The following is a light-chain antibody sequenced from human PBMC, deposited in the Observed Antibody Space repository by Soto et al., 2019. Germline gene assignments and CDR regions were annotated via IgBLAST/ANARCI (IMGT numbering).Light chain of an antibody. CDR1: QSISSY. Sequence: DIPMTQSPSSLSASVGDRVTITCRASQSISSYLNWYQQKPGKAPKLLIYAASSLQSGVPSRFSGSGSGKDFTLTISSLQPEDFETYDCQQSYSTPWTFGQGTKVEIK. CDR2: AAS. V-gene: IGKV1-39*01. J-gene: IGKJ1*01. CDR3: QQSYSTPWT.